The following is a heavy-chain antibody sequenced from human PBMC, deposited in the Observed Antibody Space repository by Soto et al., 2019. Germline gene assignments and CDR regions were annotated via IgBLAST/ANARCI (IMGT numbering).Heavy chain of an antibody. Sequence: QVQLQESGPGLVKPSQTLSLTCTVSGGSISSGGYYWSWIRQHPGKGLEWIGYIYYSGSTYYNPSLKSRVTISVDTSKNQFSLKLSSVTAADTAVYSCATWHLQEHAYDIWGQGTTVTVSS. CDR1: GGSISSGGYY. D-gene: IGHD1-1*01. V-gene: IGHV4-31*03. CDR2: IYYSGST. J-gene: IGHJ3*02. CDR3: ATWHLQEHAYDI.